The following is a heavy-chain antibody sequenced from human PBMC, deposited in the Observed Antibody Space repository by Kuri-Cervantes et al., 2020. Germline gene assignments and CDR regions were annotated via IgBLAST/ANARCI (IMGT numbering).Heavy chain of an antibody. V-gene: IGHV3-13*01. CDR3: ARDAHGMDV. CDR1: GFTFSSYD. Sequence: GESLKISCAASGFTFSSYDIHWVRQATGKGLEWVSAIGTAGDTYYPGSVKGRFTISRENAKNSLYLQMNSLRAGDTAVYYCARDAHGMDVWGQGATVTVSS. CDR2: IGTAGDT. J-gene: IGHJ6*02.